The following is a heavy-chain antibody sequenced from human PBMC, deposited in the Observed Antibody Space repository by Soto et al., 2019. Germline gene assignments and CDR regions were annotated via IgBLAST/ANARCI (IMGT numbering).Heavy chain of an antibody. V-gene: IGHV3-30*18. D-gene: IGHD1-7*01. CDR3: AKGLGITGTT. CDR1: GVICSNYG. CDR2: ISYDRTNK. J-gene: IGHJ4*02. Sequence: GGSLRLCCAASGVICSNYGMHWVRQAPGKGLEWVALISYDRTNKYYADSVKGRFTISRDNSKNTLYLQMNSLRAEDTAVYYCAKGLGITGTTWGQGTLVTVSS.